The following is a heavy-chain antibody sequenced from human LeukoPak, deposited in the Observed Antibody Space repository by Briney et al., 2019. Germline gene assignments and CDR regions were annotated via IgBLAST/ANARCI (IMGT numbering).Heavy chain of an antibody. D-gene: IGHD6-13*01. V-gene: IGHV3-23*01. Sequence: PGGSLRLSCAASGFTFSGYAMSWVRQAPGKGLEWVSAISGSGGSTYYADSVKGRFTISRDNSKNTLYLQMNSLRAEDTAVYYCAKRTSDSSSWYNYYYYGMDVWGQGTTVTVSS. CDR1: GFTFSGYA. J-gene: IGHJ6*02. CDR2: ISGSGGST. CDR3: AKRTSDSSSWYNYYYYGMDV.